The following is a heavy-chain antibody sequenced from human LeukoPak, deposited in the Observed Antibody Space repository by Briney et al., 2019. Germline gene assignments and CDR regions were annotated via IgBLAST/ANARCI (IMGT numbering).Heavy chain of an antibody. CDR3: AKGGPYSSSPDFDY. CDR1: GFTFSSYS. D-gene: IGHD6-6*01. Sequence: GGSLRLSCAASGFTFSSYSMNWVRQAPGKGLEWVSAISGRAGSTYYADSVKGRFTISRDNSKNTLFLQMNSLRAEDTAVYYCAKGGPYSSSPDFDYWGQGSLVTVSS. V-gene: IGHV3-23*01. CDR2: ISGRAGST. J-gene: IGHJ4*02.